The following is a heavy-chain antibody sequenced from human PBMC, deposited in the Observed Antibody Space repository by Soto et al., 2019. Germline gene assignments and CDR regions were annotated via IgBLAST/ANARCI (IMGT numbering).Heavy chain of an antibody. CDR3: ASSYDILTGYGGFDP. CDR2: IIPILGIA. V-gene: IGHV1-69*02. Sequence: MWSAQQATRQGLEWMGRIIPILGIANYAQKFQGRVTITADKSTSTAYMELSSLRSEDTAVYYFASSYDILTGYGGFDPWGQRTLVTVSS. J-gene: IGHJ5*02. D-gene: IGHD3-9*01.